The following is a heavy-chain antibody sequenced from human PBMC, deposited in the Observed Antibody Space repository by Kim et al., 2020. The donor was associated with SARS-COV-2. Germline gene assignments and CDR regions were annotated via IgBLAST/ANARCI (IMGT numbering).Heavy chain of an antibody. V-gene: IGHV4-59*01. D-gene: IGHD3-22*01. CDR3: VRQGSHYYDTSGYEYFDD. Sequence: SETLSLTCSVSGGYIGTYYWSWIRQPPGKGLEWIAHVHESEPAAYNPSLKSRVTISVDTSTNQFSLKLTSVSAADTAVYFCVRQGSHYYDTSGYEYFDDWGQRTLATVSS. J-gene: IGHJ4*02. CDR1: GGYIGTYY. CDR2: VHESEPA.